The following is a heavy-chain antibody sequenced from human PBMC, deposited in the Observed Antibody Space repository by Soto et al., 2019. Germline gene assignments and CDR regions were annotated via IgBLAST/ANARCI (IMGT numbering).Heavy chain of an antibody. J-gene: IGHJ4*02. D-gene: IGHD3-10*01. CDR2: INPDGRTT. Sequence: EVQLVESGGGLVQPGGSLRLSCAASGFTFSNYWMHWVRQAPGKGLVWVSRINPDGRTTNYADSVKGRFTISRDNAKNTLYLQMNSLRAEDTAVEVGGGGGGGGGYFDYWGQGTLVTVSS. V-gene: IGHV3-74*01. CDR1: GFTFSNYW. CDR3: GGGGGGGGYFDY.